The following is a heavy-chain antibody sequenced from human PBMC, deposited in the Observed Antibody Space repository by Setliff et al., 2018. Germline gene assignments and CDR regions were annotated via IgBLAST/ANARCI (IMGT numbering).Heavy chain of an antibody. CDR1: GGSISSYY. D-gene: IGHD1-26*01. Sequence: SETLSLTCTVSGGSISSYYWSWIRQAPGKGLEWIGYIHPWGGSSESTNYSPSLKSRITISLDKSKSQFSLKLTSVTVADTAVYYCARGLHSGTYWGTRPLGLDYWGQGSLVTVSS. V-gene: IGHV4-59*08. J-gene: IGHJ4*02. CDR3: ARGLHSGTYWGTRPLGLDY. CDR2: IHPWGGSSEST.